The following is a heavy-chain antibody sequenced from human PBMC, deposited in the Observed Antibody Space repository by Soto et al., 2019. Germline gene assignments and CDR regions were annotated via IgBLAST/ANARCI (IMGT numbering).Heavy chain of an antibody. CDR2: ISHTGIT. Sequence: SETLSLTCTVSGGSSSGYFWTWIRQPPGKGLEWIGYISHTGITNYNSSLKSRVTMSVDTSKNQFSLRVSSLTAADTAVYYCARKEYYFDYWGQGILVTVSS. CDR3: ARKEYYFDY. J-gene: IGHJ4*02. V-gene: IGHV4-59*01. CDR1: GGSSSGYF. D-gene: IGHD3-10*01.